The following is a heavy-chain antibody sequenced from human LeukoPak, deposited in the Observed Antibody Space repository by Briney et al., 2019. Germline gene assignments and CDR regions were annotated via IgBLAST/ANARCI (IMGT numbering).Heavy chain of an antibody. J-gene: IGHJ4*02. CDR3: ARRAGAYSHPYDY. CDR2: IYSDNT. CDR1: GFTVSSNS. D-gene: IGHD4/OR15-4a*01. Sequence: SGGSLRLSCTVSGFTVSSNSMSWVRQAPGKGLEWVSFIYSDNTHYSDSVKGRFTISRDNSKNTLYLQMNSLRAEETAVYYCARRAGAYSHPYDYWGQGTLVTVSS. V-gene: IGHV3-53*01.